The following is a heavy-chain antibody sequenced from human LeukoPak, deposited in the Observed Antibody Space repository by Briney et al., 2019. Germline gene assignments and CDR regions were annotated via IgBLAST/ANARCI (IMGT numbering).Heavy chain of an antibody. J-gene: IGHJ4*02. CDR2: IYYTGDS. D-gene: IGHD3-16*01. Sequence: SETLSLTCTVSGASISSSYWSWIRQPPGKGLEWIGYIYYTGDSNYIPSLKSRVAISLDAPKNQISLKLRSATAADTAVYYCARHLFASPFDYWGLGTLVTVSS. CDR3: ARHLFASPFDY. V-gene: IGHV4-59*08. CDR1: GASISSSY.